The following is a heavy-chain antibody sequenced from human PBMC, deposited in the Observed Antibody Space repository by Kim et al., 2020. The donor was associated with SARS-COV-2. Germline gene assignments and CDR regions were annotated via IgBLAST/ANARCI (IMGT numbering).Heavy chain of an antibody. CDR3: ARGGGRDNDCCSAPRWFGP. V-gene: IGHV4-39*01. J-gene: IGHJ5*02. Sequence: SETLSLTCTVSGGSISSRSYYWGWIRQPPGKGLEWIGSIYYSGSTYYNPSLKSRVTISVDTSKNQFSLKLSSVTAADTAMYYCARGGGRDNDCCSAPRWFGPWGPGTLVTVSS. CDR2: IYYSGST. CDR1: GGSISSRSYY. D-gene: IGHD3-3*01.